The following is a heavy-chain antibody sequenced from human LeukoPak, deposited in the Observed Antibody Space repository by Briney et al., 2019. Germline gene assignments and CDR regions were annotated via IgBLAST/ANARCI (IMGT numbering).Heavy chain of an antibody. V-gene: IGHV4-34*01. CDR1: GGSFSGYY. J-gene: IGHJ4*02. Sequence: PSETLSLTCAVCGGSFSGYYWSWIRQPPGKGLEWIGEINHSGSTNYNPSLKSRVTISVDTSKNQFSLKLSSVTAADTAVYYCARMGAIAGASANPDYWGQGTLVSVSS. CDR3: ARMGAIAGASANPDY. CDR2: INHSGST. D-gene: IGHD4/OR15-4a*01.